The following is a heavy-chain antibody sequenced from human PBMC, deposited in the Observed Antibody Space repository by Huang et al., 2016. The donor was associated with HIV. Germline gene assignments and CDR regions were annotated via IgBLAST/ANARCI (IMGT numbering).Heavy chain of an antibody. Sequence: QVQLVQSGAEVRKPGASVTVSCKASGYTFTSFYMHWVRQAPGQGLAWMGVINPSAGSETDALKFQDRVSMTRNTSTGTVYRQLSSLRSEDTALYYCAKDGGFYYDSSGTAVVFDYWGQGSLVTVSS. CDR2: INPSAGSE. CDR1: GYTFTSFY. J-gene: IGHJ4*02. D-gene: IGHD3-22*01. CDR3: AKDGGFYYDSSGTAVVFDY. V-gene: IGHV1-46*01.